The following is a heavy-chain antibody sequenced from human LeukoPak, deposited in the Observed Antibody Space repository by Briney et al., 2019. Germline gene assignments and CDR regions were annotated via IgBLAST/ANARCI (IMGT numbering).Heavy chain of an antibody. D-gene: IGHD5-12*01. Sequence: GRSLRLSCAASGFTFDDYATHWVRQAPGKGLEWASGISWNSGSIGYADSVKGRFTISRDNAKNSLYLQMNSLRAEDTALYYCAKDIGYSGYDSAFDIWAKGQWSPSLQ. CDR1: GFTFDDYA. CDR2: ISWNSGSI. J-gene: IGHJ3*02. V-gene: IGHV3-9*01. CDR3: AKDIGYSGYDSAFDI.